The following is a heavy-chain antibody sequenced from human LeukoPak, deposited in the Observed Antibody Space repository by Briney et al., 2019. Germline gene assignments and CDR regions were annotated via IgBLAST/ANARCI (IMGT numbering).Heavy chain of an antibody. Sequence: GGSLRLSCAASGFTFDDYAMHWVRQAPGKGLEWVSGISWNSGSIGYADSVKGRFTISRDNAKNSLYLQMNSLRAEDTALYYCAKAIGVFGVVLTPYFDYWGQGTLVTVSS. D-gene: IGHD3-3*01. CDR2: ISWNSGSI. J-gene: IGHJ4*02. CDR1: GFTFDDYA. CDR3: AKAIGVFGVVLTPYFDY. V-gene: IGHV3-9*01.